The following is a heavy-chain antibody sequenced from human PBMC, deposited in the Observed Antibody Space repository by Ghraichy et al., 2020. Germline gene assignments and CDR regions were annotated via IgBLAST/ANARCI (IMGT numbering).Heavy chain of an antibody. V-gene: IGHV1-2*02. D-gene: IGHD2-2*01. CDR2: INPDSGGT. Sequence: ASVKVSCKTSGFTFTGYYIHWVRQAPGQGLEWMGWINPDSGGTNYAQKFQGRVTMTRDTSISTAYMELSSLRSDDTAVYYCARGESVPAATWDYFYYYMDVWGKGTTVTVSS. CDR1: GFTFTGYY. J-gene: IGHJ6*03. CDR3: ARGESVPAATWDYFYYYMDV.